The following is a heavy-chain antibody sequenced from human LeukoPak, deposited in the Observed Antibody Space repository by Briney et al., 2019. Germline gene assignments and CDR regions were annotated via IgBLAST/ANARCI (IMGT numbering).Heavy chain of an antibody. V-gene: IGHV1-46*01. CDR1: GYTFTSCY. J-gene: IGHJ3*02. CDR3: ARGIGYDILTGHTLDI. CDR2: INPSGGST. Sequence: GASVKVSCKASGYTFTSCYMHWVRQAPGQGLEWMGIINPSGGSTSYAQKFQGRVTMTRDTSTSTVYMELSSLRSEDTAVYYCARGIGYDILTGHTLDIWGQGTMVTVSS. D-gene: IGHD3-9*01.